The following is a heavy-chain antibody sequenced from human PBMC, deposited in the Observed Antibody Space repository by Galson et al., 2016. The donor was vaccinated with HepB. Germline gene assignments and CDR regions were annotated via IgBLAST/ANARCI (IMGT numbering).Heavy chain of an antibody. V-gene: IGHV4-59*08. D-gene: IGHD5-24*01. CDR3: ARGEGYNLY. Sequence: SETLSLTCTVSGVSISXXYWXXXRXXXEKXXXWIXXAFXSXITNYXPSLKSRVTISIDTSKNQFSLKLSPVTAADTAVYYCARGEGYNLYWGQGTLVTVSX. CDR1: GVSISXXY. J-gene: IGHJ4*02. CDR2: AFXSXIT.